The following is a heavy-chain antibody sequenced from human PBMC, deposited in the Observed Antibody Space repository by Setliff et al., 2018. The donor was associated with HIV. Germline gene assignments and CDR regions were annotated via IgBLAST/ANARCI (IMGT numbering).Heavy chain of an antibody. CDR3: ARDDIGYCTGGSCSLFDF. CDR2: VNWNGGSI. D-gene: IGHD2-15*01. J-gene: IGHJ4*02. Sequence: GGSLRLSCAASGFTFDDYGMSWVRQAPGKGLEWVSGVNWNGGSIGYADSVKGRFTISRDNAKNSLYLQMNSQRAEDTALYYCARDDIGYCTGGSCSLFDFWGQGALVTVSS. V-gene: IGHV3-20*04. CDR1: GFTFDDYG.